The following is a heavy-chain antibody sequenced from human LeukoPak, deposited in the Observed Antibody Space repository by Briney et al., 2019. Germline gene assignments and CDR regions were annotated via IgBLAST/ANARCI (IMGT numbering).Heavy chain of an antibody. J-gene: IGHJ5*02. D-gene: IGHD3-10*01. CDR1: GGSISSSSYY. CDR2: IYYSGST. V-gene: IGHV4-39*01. CDR3: ARRALYGSGSYSWFDP. Sequence: SETLSLTCTVSGGSISSSSYYWGWIRQPPGKGLEWIGSIYYSGSTYYNPSLKSRVTISVDTSKNQFSLKLSSVTAADTAVYYCARRALYGSGSYSWFDPWGQRPLVTVSS.